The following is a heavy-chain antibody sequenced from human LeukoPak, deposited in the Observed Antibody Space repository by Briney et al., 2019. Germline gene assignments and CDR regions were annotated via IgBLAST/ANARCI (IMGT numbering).Heavy chain of an antibody. Sequence: GGSLRLSCAAPGLTFTNYWMHLVRQAPGKGLESVAYIHPDGTEKYYMESLRGRFAISRDNAENSLYLQMSNLRDEATAVYYCTSRYDFWSGYFQGYYFDFWGQGSLVTVSS. CDR3: TSRYDFWSGYFQGYYFDF. CDR1: GLTFTNYW. CDR2: IHPDGTEK. J-gene: IGHJ4*02. D-gene: IGHD3-3*01. V-gene: IGHV3-7*01.